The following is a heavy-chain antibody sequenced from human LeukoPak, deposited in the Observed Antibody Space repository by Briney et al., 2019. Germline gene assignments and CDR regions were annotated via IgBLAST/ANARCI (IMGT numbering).Heavy chain of an antibody. V-gene: IGHV4-59*01. CDR3: ATVGIAAAGTPHYFDY. Sequence: PSETLSLTSTVSVGAISSCYCSCIRQPPRKGLEWIGYIYYSGSTNYNPSLKSRVTISVDTSKNQFSLKLSSVTAADTAVYYCATVGIAAAGTPHYFDYWGQGTLVTVSS. CDR2: IYYSGST. D-gene: IGHD6-13*01. CDR1: VGAISSCY. J-gene: IGHJ4*02.